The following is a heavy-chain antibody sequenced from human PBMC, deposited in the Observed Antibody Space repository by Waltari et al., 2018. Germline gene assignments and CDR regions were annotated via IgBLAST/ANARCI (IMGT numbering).Heavy chain of an antibody. CDR3: ATSTIMVRGVISYYFDY. J-gene: IGHJ4*02. CDR2: INPNSGGT. CDR1: GYTFTGYY. Sequence: QVQLVQSGAEVKKPGASVKVSCKASGYTFTGYYMHWVRQAPGQGLEWMGRINPNSGGTNYAQKFQGRVTMTRDTSISTAYMELSRLRSDDTAVYYCATSTIMVRGVISYYFDYWGQGTLVTVSS. V-gene: IGHV1-2*06. D-gene: IGHD3-10*01.